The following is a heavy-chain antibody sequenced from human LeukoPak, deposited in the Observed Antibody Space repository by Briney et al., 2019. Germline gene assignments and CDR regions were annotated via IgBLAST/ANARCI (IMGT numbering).Heavy chain of an antibody. Sequence: SETLSLTCTVSGGSFSSSSYYWGWIRQPPGKGLEWIGSMYYSGSTYYNAPLRSRVTISVDTSKNQFSLKLSSVTAADTAVYYCARHFDRDGYKSNAFDIWGQGTMVTVSS. CDR1: GGSFSSSSYY. D-gene: IGHD5-24*01. CDR2: MYYSGST. CDR3: ARHFDRDGYKSNAFDI. J-gene: IGHJ3*02. V-gene: IGHV4-39*01.